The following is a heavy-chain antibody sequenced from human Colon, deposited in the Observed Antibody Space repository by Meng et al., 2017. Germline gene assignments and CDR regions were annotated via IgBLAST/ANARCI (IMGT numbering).Heavy chain of an antibody. CDR1: GGSFSGFY. V-gene: IGHV4-34*02. J-gene: IGHJ5*02. CDR3: AAGLRHGDWFDP. D-gene: IGHD4-17*01. CDR2: IDHFGIS. Sequence: QPGGSGLLKPSAPLPPTCAVSGGSFSGFYWSWIRQPPGKGLEWIGEIDHFGISNYNSSLKGRLTMSVDTSKKQISLTLTSVTAADTAVYYCAAGLRHGDWFDPWGPGTLVTVSS.